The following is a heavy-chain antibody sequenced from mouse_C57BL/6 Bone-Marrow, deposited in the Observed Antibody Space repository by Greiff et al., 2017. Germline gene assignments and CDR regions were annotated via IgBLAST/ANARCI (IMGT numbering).Heavy chain of an antibody. J-gene: IGHJ3*01. CDR1: GYSITSGYY. V-gene: IGHV3-6*01. CDR3: ARDVYGNYPSWFAY. D-gene: IGHD2-10*02. Sequence: VQLQESGPGLVKPSQSLSLTCSVPGYSITSGYYWNWIRQFPGTQLEWMGYISYDGSNNYNPSLKHRISITRDTSKNQFCLKLNSVTTEDTATSYCARDVYGNYPSWFAYWGQGTLVTVSA. CDR2: ISYDGSN.